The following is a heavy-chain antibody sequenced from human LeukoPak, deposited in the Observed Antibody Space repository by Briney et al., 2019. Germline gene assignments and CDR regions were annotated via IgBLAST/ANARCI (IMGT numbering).Heavy chain of an antibody. J-gene: IGHJ4*02. V-gene: IGHV1-69*13. CDR2: IIPMSGTA. Sequence: SVNVSCKASGGTFNNFAISWVRQAPGQGLEWVGGIIPMSGTANYAQKFQGRVTITADESTSTAYMELSSLRSEDTAIYYCASPVKYYDTWSGYPPFDYWGQGTLVTVSS. CDR1: GGTFNNFA. CDR3: ASPVKYYDTWSGYPPFDY. D-gene: IGHD3-3*01.